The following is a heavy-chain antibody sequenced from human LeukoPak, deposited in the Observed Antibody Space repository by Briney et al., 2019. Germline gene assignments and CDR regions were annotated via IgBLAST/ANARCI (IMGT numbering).Heavy chain of an antibody. J-gene: IGHJ4*02. CDR2: IRNKANSYTT. V-gene: IGHV3-72*01. CDR1: GFTFSDYY. D-gene: IGHD3-3*01. Sequence: GGSLRLSCAVSGFTFSDYYMDWDRQAPGKGLEWVGRIRNKANSYTTEYAASVKGRFTISRDDSKNSLYLQMNSLKAEDTAVYYCARGVLWSGYFYFDYWGQGTLVTVSS. CDR3: ARGVLWSGYFYFDY.